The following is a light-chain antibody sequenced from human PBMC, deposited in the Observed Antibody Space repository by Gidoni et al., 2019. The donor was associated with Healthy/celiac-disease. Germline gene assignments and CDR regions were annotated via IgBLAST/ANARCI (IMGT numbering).Light chain of an antibody. CDR2: RAS. CDR3: QQYKSYST. Sequence: DIQMTQSPSTLSASVGDSVTITCRASQTICGFLAWYQQKPGKAPRRLIYRASGLQSGVPSRFSGSGSGTEFTLTISRLQPDDFATYYCQQYKSYSTFGQGTKVEV. V-gene: IGKV1-5*03. CDR1: QTICGF. J-gene: IGKJ1*01.